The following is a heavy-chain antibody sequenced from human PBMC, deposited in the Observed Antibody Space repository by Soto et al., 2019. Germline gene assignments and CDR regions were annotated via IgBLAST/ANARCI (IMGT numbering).Heavy chain of an antibody. CDR3: TTCGSSSKGFDY. J-gene: IGHJ4*02. Sequence: EVQLVESGGGLVHPGGSLKLSCAVSGFTFSGSVMHWVRQAPGKGLEWLCRIRSRDSDYATSYAESVKGRFTISRDDSKNTAYLQVTSLKIEDTALYYCTTCGSSSKGFDYWGQGTLVTVSS. CDR2: IRSRDSDYAT. V-gene: IGHV3-73*01. CDR1: GFTFSGSV. D-gene: IGHD6-6*01.